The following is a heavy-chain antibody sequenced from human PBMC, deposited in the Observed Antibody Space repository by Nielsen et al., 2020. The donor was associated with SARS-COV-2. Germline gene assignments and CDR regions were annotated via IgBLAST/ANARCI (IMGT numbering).Heavy chain of an antibody. CDR1: GGTFSSYA. D-gene: IGHD3-22*01. CDR2: IIPIFGTA. V-gene: IGHV1-69*13. CDR3: ARGPPDSSGTLADY. J-gene: IGHJ4*02. Sequence: SLKVSCKASGGTFSSYAISWVRQAPGQGLEWMGGIIPIFGTANYAQKFQGRVTITADESTSTAYMELSSLRSEDTAVYYCARGPPDSSGTLADYWGQGTLVTVSS.